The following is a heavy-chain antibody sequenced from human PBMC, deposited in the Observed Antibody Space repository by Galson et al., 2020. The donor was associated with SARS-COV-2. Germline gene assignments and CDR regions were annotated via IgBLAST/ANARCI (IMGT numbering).Heavy chain of an antibody. CDR2: IYNSGTT. J-gene: IGHJ4*02. CDR1: GDSISGYH. CDR3: AGDYHSGSYRFDY. Sequence: ETLETLSLTCTVSGDSISGYHWSWIRQPPGKGLEWIGYIYNSGTTIYNPSLQSRVTISVDTSKNQFSLRLRSVTAADTAVYYCAGDYHSGSYRFDYWGQGALVIVSS. D-gene: IGHD3-10*01. V-gene: IGHV4-59*08.